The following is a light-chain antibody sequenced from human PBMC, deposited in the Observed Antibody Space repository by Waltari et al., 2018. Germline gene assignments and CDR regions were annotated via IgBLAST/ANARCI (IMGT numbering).Light chain of an antibody. CDR3: QQLDTYPLT. CDR1: QDITNY. Sequence: IQLTQSPSSLSASVGDRVTITCRASQDITNYLAWYQQEPGKPPELLIYAASTLQSGVPSRFSGSQSGTDFTLTISTLQPEDFATYYCQQLDTYPLTFGGGTKVEIK. J-gene: IGKJ4*01. V-gene: IGKV1-9*01. CDR2: AAS.